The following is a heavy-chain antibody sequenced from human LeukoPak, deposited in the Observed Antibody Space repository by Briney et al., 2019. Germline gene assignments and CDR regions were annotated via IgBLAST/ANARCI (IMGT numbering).Heavy chain of an antibody. D-gene: IGHD3-22*01. V-gene: IGHV3-11*01. CDR3: ASPRGVMTNGPLFDN. Sequence: GGSLRLSCAASGFTFSDYYMNWIRQAPGKGLEWVSYISRSGSTTEYADSVRGRFTISRDDAQNSLYLQMDSLSAEDTAVYYCASPRGVMTNGPLFDNWGQGTLVTVSS. CDR2: ISRSGSTT. J-gene: IGHJ4*02. CDR1: GFTFSDYY.